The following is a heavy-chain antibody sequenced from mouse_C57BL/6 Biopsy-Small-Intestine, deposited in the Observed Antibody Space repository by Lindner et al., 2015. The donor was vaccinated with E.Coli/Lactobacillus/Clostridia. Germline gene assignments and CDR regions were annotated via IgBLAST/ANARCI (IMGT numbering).Heavy chain of an antibody. CDR1: GYSFTGYY. CDR2: IYPGDGDT. D-gene: IGHD2-2*01. Sequence: VQLQESGPELVKPGASVKISCKASGYSFTGYYTHWVKQRPGKGLEWIGQIYPGDGDTNYNGKFKGKATLTADKSSSTAYMQLSSLTSEDSAVYFCARFGYDDYWGQGTTLTVSS. CDR3: ARFGYDDY. J-gene: IGHJ2*01. V-gene: IGHV1-80*01.